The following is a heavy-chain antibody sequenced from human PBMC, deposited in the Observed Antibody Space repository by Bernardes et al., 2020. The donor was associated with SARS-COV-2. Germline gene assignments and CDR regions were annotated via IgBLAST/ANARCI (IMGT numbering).Heavy chain of an antibody. CDR2: MYENGRTI. J-gene: IGHJ4*01. V-gene: IGHV3-74*01. CDR1: GFTFSAYC. D-gene: IGHD3-16*01. Sequence: GGSLRLSCAASGFTFSAYCMHWVRQVPGKGLVWVSRMYENGRTIDYADSVKGRFIISRDNAKNTLYLQINSLRAEDTAVYYCAKDPWSNVWGNYFYCWGHGSLVVVSS. CDR3: AKDPWSNVWGNYFYC.